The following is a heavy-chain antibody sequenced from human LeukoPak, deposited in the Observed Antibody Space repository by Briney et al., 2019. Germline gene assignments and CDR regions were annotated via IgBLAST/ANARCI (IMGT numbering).Heavy chain of an antibody. Sequence: GGSLRLSCAASGFTFSSYGMHWVRQAPGKGLEWVAVIWYDGSNKYYADSVKGRFTISRDNSKNTLYLQMNSLRAEDTAVYYCARGYYGGDCYSHPFDYWGQGTLVTVSS. CDR3: ARGYYGGDCYSHPFDY. D-gene: IGHD2-21*02. V-gene: IGHV3-33*01. J-gene: IGHJ4*02. CDR1: GFTFSSYG. CDR2: IWYDGSNK.